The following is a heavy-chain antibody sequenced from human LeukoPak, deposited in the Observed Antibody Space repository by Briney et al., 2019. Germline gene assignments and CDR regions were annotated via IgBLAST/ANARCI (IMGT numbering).Heavy chain of an antibody. D-gene: IGHD3-3*01. CDR1: GFTFSSYA. J-gene: IGHJ3*02. V-gene: IGHV3-23*01. CDR3: AKDEDLGRGEWLLRTKGDAFDI. Sequence: GGSLRLSCAASGFTFSSYAMSWVRQAPGKGLEWVSAISGSGGSTYYADSVKGRFTISRDNSKNTLYLQMNSLRAEDTAVYYCAKDEDLGRGEWLLRTKGDAFDIWGQGTMVNVSS. CDR2: ISGSGGST.